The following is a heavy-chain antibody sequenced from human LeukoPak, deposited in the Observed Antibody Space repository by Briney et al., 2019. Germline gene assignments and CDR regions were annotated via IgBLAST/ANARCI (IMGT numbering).Heavy chain of an antibody. CDR1: GYSFTSYW. Sequence: GESLKISCKGSGYSFTSYWIGWVRQMPGKGLEWMGIIYPGDSETRYSPSFQGQVTISADKSISTAYLQWSSLKASDTAIYYCSRGSRVFAHYDSSGYYSALDFWGQGTMVTVSS. J-gene: IGHJ3*01. CDR3: SRGSRVFAHYDSSGYYSALDF. V-gene: IGHV5-51*01. CDR2: IYPGDSET. D-gene: IGHD3-22*01.